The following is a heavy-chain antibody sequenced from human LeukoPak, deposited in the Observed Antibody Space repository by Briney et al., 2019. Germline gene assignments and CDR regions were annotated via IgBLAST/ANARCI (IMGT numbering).Heavy chain of an antibody. Sequence: SETLSLTCTVSGGSISSYYWSWIRQPPGKGLEWIGYIYYSGSTNYNPSLESRLTTSVDTSMNQLSLNLTSVTAADAAVYYCARLVSYYYMDVWGKGTTVTVSS. CDR2: IYYSGST. J-gene: IGHJ6*03. CDR3: ARLVSYYYMDV. D-gene: IGHD1-14*01. V-gene: IGHV4-59*08. CDR1: GGSISSYY.